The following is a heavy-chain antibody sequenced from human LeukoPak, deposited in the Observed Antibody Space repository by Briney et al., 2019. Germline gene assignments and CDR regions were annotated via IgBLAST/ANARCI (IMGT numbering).Heavy chain of an antibody. CDR2: ISAYKGNT. J-gene: IGHJ4*02. CDR1: GYTFTSYG. V-gene: IGHV1-18*01. Sequence: ASVKVSCKASGYTFTSYGISWVRQTPGQGLEWMGWISAYKGNTNYAQNLQGSVSMTTDTSTRTAYMELRRLSSDATAEYYCARDSGYGVDFDYWGQGTLVTVSS. D-gene: IGHD5-12*01. CDR3: ARDSGYGVDFDY.